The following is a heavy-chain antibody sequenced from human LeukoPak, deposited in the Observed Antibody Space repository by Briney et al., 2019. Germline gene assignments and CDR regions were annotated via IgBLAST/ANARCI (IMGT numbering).Heavy chain of an antibody. CDR3: ARGTVDTAMPHYYYYYMDV. D-gene: IGHD5-18*01. CDR2: IIPIFGTA. V-gene: IGHV1-69*05. Sequence: GASVKVSCKASGGTFSSYAISWVRQAPGQGLEWMGGIIPIFGTANYAQKFQGRVTITTDESTSTAYMELSSLRSEDTAVYYCARGTVDTAMPHYYYYYMDVWGKGTTVTVSS. CDR1: GGTFSSYA. J-gene: IGHJ6*03.